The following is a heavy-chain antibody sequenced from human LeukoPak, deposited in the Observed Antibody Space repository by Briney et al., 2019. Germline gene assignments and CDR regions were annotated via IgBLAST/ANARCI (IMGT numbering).Heavy chain of an antibody. Sequence: PSETLSLTCTVSGGSISSYYWSWIRQPPGKGLEWIGYIYYSGSTNYNPSLKSRVTISVDTSKNQFSLKLRSVTAADTAVYYCSNRRICSNNSCYPNWFDPWGQGTLVTVSS. CDR2: IYYSGST. V-gene: IGHV4-59*01. CDR3: SNRRICSNNSCYPNWFDP. D-gene: IGHD2-2*01. J-gene: IGHJ5*02. CDR1: GGSISSYY.